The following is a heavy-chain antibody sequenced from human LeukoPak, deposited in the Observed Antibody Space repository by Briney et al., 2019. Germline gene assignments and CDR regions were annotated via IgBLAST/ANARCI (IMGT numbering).Heavy chain of an antibody. CDR3: GRDLNYYGSGSSVDY. D-gene: IGHD3-10*01. CDR1: AVSISSGDYY. Sequence: SETLSLTCTVSAVSISSGDYYWSWIRQPPGKGLEWIGYIYYSGSTYYNPSLRSRVTIPVDTSKNQFSLKLSSVTAADTAVYYCGRDLNYYGSGSSVDYWGQGTLVTVSS. J-gene: IGHJ4*02. V-gene: IGHV4-30-4*01. CDR2: IYYSGST.